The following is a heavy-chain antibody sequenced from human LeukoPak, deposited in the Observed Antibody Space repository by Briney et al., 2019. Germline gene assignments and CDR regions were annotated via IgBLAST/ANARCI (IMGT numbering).Heavy chain of an antibody. Sequence: TGGSLRLSCAGSGFTFSGYSLNWVRQAPGKGLEWVSSITSSGSSMYYADSVKGRFTISRDNAESSVYLQMNSLRAEDTAVYYCARERVGDSGSYFSFDYWGQGTLVTASS. CDR1: GFTFSGYS. J-gene: IGHJ4*02. D-gene: IGHD1-26*01. CDR2: ITSSGSSM. CDR3: ARERVGDSGSYFSFDY. V-gene: IGHV3-21*01.